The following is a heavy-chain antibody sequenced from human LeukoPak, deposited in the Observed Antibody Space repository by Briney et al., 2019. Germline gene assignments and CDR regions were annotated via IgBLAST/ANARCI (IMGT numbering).Heavy chain of an antibody. CDR3: ARDAGRHQLYNWFDP. Sequence: SETLSLTCTVSGVSISSYYWSWIRQPPGKGLEWIGYIYYSGSTNYNPSLKSRVTISVDTSKNQFSLKLSSVTAADTAVYYCARDAGRHQLYNWFDPWGQGTLVTVSS. CDR1: GVSISSYY. J-gene: IGHJ5*02. D-gene: IGHD2-2*01. CDR2: IYYSGST. V-gene: IGHV4-59*01.